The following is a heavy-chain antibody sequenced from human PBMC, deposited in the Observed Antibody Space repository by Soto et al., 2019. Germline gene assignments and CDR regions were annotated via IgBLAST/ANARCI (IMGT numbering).Heavy chain of an antibody. V-gene: IGHV3-66*01. J-gene: IGHJ4*02. CDR3: ARDGTYNWV. D-gene: IGHD1-1*01. CDR1: GFTVSNNY. Sequence: EVQLVESGGGLVQPGGSLRLSCAASGFTVSNNYMRWVRQAPGKGLEWVSLIYSGGATYYADSVKGRFTISGDSSKNPLYLQMNSLRAEDTAVYYCARDGTYNWVGGQGILVTVSS. CDR2: IYSGGAT.